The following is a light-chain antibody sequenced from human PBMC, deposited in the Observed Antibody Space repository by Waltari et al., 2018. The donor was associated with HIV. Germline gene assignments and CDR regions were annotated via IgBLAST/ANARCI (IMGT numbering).Light chain of an antibody. J-gene: IGKJ2*03. CDR1: QRISTW. Sequence: DIQMTQSPSTLTASVGDRVTITCRASQRISTWLAWYQQKAGKAPKLLMYKVSSLESGVPSRFSGRGSETEFTLTISSVQPDDAATYYYQQYNSYLYSFGQGTKLEIK. CDR3: QQYNSYLYS. V-gene: IGKV1-5*03. CDR2: KVS.